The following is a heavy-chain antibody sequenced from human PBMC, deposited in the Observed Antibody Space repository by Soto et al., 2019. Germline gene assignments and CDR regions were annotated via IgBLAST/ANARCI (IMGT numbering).Heavy chain of an antibody. CDR2: IHNTGGT. J-gene: IGHJ4*02. Sequence: QVQLQESGPRLMKPSETLSLTCTVSGASISNHYCQWFRQPPGKGLEWIGYIHNTGGTNYNPSLKSPVTISLETSKNQFSLKLTSVTVPDTAVYYCATGGGWLTDYWGQGIRVTVSS. V-gene: IGHV4-59*11. CDR3: ATGGGWLTDY. D-gene: IGHD6-19*01. CDR1: GASISNHY.